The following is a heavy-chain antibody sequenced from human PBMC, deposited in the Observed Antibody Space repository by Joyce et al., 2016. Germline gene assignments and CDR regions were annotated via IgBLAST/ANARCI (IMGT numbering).Heavy chain of an antibody. CDR3: ARGKAFDV. CDR2: IKQDGSAV. CDR1: GFTFSGNS. V-gene: IGHV3-7*01. J-gene: IGHJ3*01. Sequence: EVQLVESGGGLVQPGGSFRLSRAASGFTFSGNSMSWLRQAPGGGLGWVANIKQDGSAVYYLGSVKGRFTVSRDNARSLVHLQMVSLRVEDTALYYCARGKAFDVWGQGTMVTVSS.